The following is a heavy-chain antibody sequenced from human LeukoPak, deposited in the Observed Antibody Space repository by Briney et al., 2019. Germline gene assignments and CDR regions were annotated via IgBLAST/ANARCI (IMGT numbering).Heavy chain of an antibody. CDR1: GGTFSSYA. Sequence: ASVKVSCKASGGTFSSYAISWVRQAPGQGLEWMGGIIPIFGTANYAQKFQGRVTITADESTSTAYMELSSLRSEDTAVYYCASSTPSRFDWLSPIDYWGQGTLVTVSS. CDR2: IIPIFGTA. J-gene: IGHJ4*02. V-gene: IGHV1-69*13. CDR3: ASSTPSRFDWLSPIDY. D-gene: IGHD3-9*01.